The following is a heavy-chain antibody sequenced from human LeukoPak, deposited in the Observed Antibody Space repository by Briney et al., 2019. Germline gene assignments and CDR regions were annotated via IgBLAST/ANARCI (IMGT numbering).Heavy chain of an antibody. CDR2: ISAHDGTR. Sequence: ASVKVSCKASGYTFTNYGITWVRQAPGQGLEWMGWISAHDGTRNYALKHEDRVTMTTDTSTSTAYMELRGLRSDDTAVYYCARDGGNTLIRGIIIKGLYYGMDVWGQGTTVTVSS. V-gene: IGHV1-18*01. CDR3: ARDGGNTLIRGIIIKGLYYGMDV. D-gene: IGHD3-10*01. CDR1: GYTFTNYG. J-gene: IGHJ6*02.